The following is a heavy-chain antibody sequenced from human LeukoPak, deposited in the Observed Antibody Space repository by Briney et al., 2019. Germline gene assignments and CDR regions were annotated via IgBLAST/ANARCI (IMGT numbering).Heavy chain of an antibody. D-gene: IGHD6-13*01. CDR2: ISFDGSAK. Sequence: GGSLRLSCAASGFTFSNYGMHWVRQAPGKGLEWVSVISFDGSAKYYADSVRGRFTISRDNSKNTLYLQMTSLRAEDTAVYYCAKDRVTAAGYYFDYWGQGTLVTVSS. J-gene: IGHJ4*02. CDR3: AKDRVTAAGYYFDY. CDR1: GFTFSNYG. V-gene: IGHV3-30*18.